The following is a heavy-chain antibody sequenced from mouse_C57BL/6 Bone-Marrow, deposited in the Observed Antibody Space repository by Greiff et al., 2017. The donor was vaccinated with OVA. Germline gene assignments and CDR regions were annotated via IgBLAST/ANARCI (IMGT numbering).Heavy chain of an antibody. CDR3: ARSDYYGSSYEGFAY. J-gene: IGHJ3*01. CDR1: GYTFTSYW. D-gene: IGHD1-1*01. Sequence: QVQLQQPGAELVKPGASVKMSCKASGYTFTSYWITWVKQRPGLGLEWIGDIYPGSGSTNYNEKFKSKATLTVDTSSSTAYMQLSSLTSEDSAVYYCARSDYYGSSYEGFAYWGQGTLVTVSA. CDR2: IYPGSGST. V-gene: IGHV1-55*01.